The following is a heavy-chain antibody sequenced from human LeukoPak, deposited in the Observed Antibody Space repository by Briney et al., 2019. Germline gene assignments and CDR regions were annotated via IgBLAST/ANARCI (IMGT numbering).Heavy chain of an antibody. CDR2: IGTTSSSF. CDR3: VRIPTTAPFPNWFDP. D-gene: IGHD1-26*01. Sequence: GGSLRLSCAPSGFTLRTYTMIWIRDAPGKALEWVSSIGTTSSSFYYADSVRGRFNIPRDNAGHSVHVQMNSLRAQDTAVYYCVRIPTTAPFPNWFDPWGQGTLVTVSS. CDR1: GFTLRTYT. V-gene: IGHV3-21*01. J-gene: IGHJ5*02.